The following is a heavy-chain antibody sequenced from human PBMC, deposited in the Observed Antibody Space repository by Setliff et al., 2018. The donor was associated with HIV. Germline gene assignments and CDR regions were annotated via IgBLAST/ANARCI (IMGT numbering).Heavy chain of an antibody. Sequence: SVKVSCKASGGTFSNYAISWVRQAPGQGLEWMGGIVPVLSITKYAQKFQGRVTVTADKSTSTASMEVSSLRSEDTAVYYCATEDKGYYASGLGWGQGTLVTVSS. V-gene: IGHV1-69*10. CDR2: IVPVLSIT. D-gene: IGHD3-10*01. CDR3: ATEDKGYYASGLG. J-gene: IGHJ4*02. CDR1: GGTFSNYA.